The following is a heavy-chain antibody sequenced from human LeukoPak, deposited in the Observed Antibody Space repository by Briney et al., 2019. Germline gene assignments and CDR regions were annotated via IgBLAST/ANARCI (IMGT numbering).Heavy chain of an antibody. D-gene: IGHD6-19*01. CDR1: GFTFSSYA. CDR2: ISGSGGST. Sequence: PGGSLRLSCAASGFTFSSYAMSWVRQAPGKGLEWVSAISGSGGSTYYAGSVKGRFTISRDNSKNTLYLQMNSLRAEDTAVYYCAKVTEQWLAKGPNWFDPWGQGTLVTVSS. CDR3: AKVTEQWLAKGPNWFDP. V-gene: IGHV3-23*01. J-gene: IGHJ5*02.